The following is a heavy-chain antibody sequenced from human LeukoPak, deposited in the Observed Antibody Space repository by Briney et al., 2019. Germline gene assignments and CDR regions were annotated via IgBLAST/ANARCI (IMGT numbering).Heavy chain of an antibody. D-gene: IGHD6-19*01. J-gene: IGHJ4*02. Sequence: GGSLRLSCAASGFTFSSYSMNWVRQAPGKGLEWVSSISSSSSYIYYADSVKGRLTISRDNSKNTLYLQMNSLRGEDTAVYYCAKDKSYSSGWYGPFDYWGQGTLVTVSS. CDR3: AKDKSYSSGWYGPFDY. CDR1: GFTFSSYS. CDR2: ISSSSSYI. V-gene: IGHV3-21*04.